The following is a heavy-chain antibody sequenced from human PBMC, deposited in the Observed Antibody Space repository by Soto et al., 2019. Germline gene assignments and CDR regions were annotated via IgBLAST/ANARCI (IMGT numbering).Heavy chain of an antibody. V-gene: IGHV3-21*01. J-gene: IGHJ3*02. CDR3: AILLNVLVWFVDTGAFDI. CDR2: ISSSSSYK. CDR1: GFTFSSYS. D-gene: IGHD3-10*01. Sequence: EVQLVESGGGLVKPGGSLRLSCAASGFTFSSYSMNWVRQAPGKGLEWVSSISSSSSYKYYADSVKGRFTISRDNAKNSLYLQMNSLRAADTAVYYCAILLNVLVWFVDTGAFDIWGQGTMVRVSS.